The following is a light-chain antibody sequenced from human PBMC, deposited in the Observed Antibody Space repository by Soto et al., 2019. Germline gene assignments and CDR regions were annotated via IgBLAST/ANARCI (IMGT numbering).Light chain of an antibody. V-gene: IGKV3-20*01. Sequence: EIVLTQSPGTLSLSPGERATISCRASQSVSSSYLVWYQQKPGQSPRLLIYGASSRASGIPDRFSGSGSGTDFTLTISRLEPEDFAVYYCQQYGSSPFTFGPGTKWIS. J-gene: IGKJ3*01. CDR1: QSVSSSY. CDR3: QQYGSSPFT. CDR2: GAS.